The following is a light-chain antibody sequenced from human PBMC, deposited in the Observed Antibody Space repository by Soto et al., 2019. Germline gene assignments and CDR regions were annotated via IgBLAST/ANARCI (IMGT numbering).Light chain of an antibody. J-gene: IGKJ1*01. CDR1: QSISSW. CDR3: QQYNSYSRT. CDR2: DAS. V-gene: IGKV1-5*01. Sequence: DIQMTQSPSPLSASVGDRFTIPCRASQSISSWLAWYQQKPGKAPKLLIYDASSLESGVPSRFSGSGSGTEFTLTISSLQPDDFATYYCQQYNSYSRTFGQGTKVEIK.